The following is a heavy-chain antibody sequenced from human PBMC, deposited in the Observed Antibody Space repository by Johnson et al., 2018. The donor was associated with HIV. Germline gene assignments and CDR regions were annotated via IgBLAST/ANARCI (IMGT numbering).Heavy chain of an antibody. J-gene: IGHJ3*02. Sequence: VQLVESGGGLLHPGRSLRLSCAASGFTFDDYGMSWVRQAPGKGLEWVSGINWNGGSTGYADSVKGRFTISRDNAKNSLYLQMNSLRAEDTALYYCARVGANFDAFDIWGQGTMVTVSS. V-gene: IGHV3-20*04. CDR1: GFTFDDYG. CDR2: INWNGGST. CDR3: ARVGANFDAFDI. D-gene: IGHD4/OR15-4a*01.